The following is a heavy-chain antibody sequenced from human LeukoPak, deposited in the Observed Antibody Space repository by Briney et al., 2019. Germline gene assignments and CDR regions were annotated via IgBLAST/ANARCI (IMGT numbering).Heavy chain of an antibody. J-gene: IGHJ4*02. D-gene: IGHD6-19*01. Sequence: SETLSLTCTVSGGSISSYYWSWVRQPPGKGLDWIGYIYYSGSGSTNYNPSLKSRVTISVDTANNQFSLRLSSVTAADTAVYYCARHRGPYSSGSYFFDYRGQGTLVTVSS. CDR2: IYYSGSGST. V-gene: IGHV4-59*08. CDR1: GGSISSYY. CDR3: ARHRGPYSSGSYFFDY.